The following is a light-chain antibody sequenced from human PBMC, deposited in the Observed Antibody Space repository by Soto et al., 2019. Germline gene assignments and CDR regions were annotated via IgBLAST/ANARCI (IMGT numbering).Light chain of an antibody. CDR1: QSLLHSNGYNY. V-gene: IGKV2-28*01. CDR2: LGS. CDR3: MQALQTPYT. Sequence: DIVMTQSPLSLPVTPGEPASISCRSSQSLLHSNGYNYLDWYLQKPGQSPQVLIFLGSYRASGVXDXXSGSGSGTDFTLKISRVEAEDVGLYYCMQALQTPYTFGQGTKLEIK. J-gene: IGKJ2*01.